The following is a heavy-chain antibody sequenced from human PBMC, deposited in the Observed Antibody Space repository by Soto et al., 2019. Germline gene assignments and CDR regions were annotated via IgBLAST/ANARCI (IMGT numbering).Heavy chain of an antibody. CDR2: ISYDGSKK. J-gene: IGHJ3*02. CDR1: GFTFSRFA. D-gene: IGHD3-22*01. CDR3: AKGYHYDSSGYSDGSDI. Sequence: QVQLVESGGGVVQPGRSLRLYCAASGFTFSRFAMHWVRQAPGKGLEWVAVISYDGSKKYYIDSMKGRLTLSRDNSKNTVYLQMNSLRAEDTAVYYCAKGYHYDSSGYSDGSDIWGQGTMVTVSS. V-gene: IGHV3-30*18.